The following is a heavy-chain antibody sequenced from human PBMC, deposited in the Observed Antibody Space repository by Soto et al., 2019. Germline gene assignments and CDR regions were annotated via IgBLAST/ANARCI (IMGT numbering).Heavy chain of an antibody. CDR3: AREVRGVIQNWFDP. V-gene: IGHV1-18*01. CDR2: ISAYNGNT. CDR1: GYTFTSYG. Sequence: ASVKVSCKASGYTFTSYGISWVRQAPGQGLEWMGWISAYNGNTNYAQKLQGRVTMTTDTSTSTAYMELRSLRSDDTAVYYCAREVRGVIQNWFDPWGQGTPVTVSS. J-gene: IGHJ5*02. D-gene: IGHD3-10*01.